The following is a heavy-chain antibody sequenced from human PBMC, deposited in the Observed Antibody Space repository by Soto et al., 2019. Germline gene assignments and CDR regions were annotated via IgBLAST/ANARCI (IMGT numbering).Heavy chain of an antibody. CDR3: ARDQGITTFGVYSMYYYGMDV. D-gene: IGHD3-3*01. CDR2: ISTDNGNT. Sequence: QVQLVQSGAEVKKPGASVKVSCKASGYTFTNSGINWVRQAPGQGLEWMGWISTDNGNTNYAQHLQGRVSMTTATSTSTAYMDLRSMRSDATAVYYCARDQGITTFGVYSMYYYGMDVWGQGTTVTVSS. J-gene: IGHJ6*02. CDR1: GYTFTNSG. V-gene: IGHV1-18*01.